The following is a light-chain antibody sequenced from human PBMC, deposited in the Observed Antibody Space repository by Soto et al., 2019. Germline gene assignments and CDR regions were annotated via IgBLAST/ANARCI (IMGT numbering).Light chain of an antibody. CDR2: DSS. J-gene: IGKJ3*01. CDR1: QDISSF. CDR3: QQYENLPLLP. Sequence: DIQMTQSPSSLSASVGDRVTITCQASQDISSFLNWYQQKPGRDPKLLIYDSSNLETGVPSRFSGGGSGTHFTLTITGLQLEDVATYYCQQYENLPLLPFGPGTKVDLK. V-gene: IGKV1-33*01.